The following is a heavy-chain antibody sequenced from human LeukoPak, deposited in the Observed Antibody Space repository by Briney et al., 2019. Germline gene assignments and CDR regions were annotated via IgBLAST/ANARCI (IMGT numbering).Heavy chain of an antibody. D-gene: IGHD3-22*01. CDR2: IYYSGST. J-gene: IGHJ4*02. V-gene: IGHV4-59*01. Sequence: PSETLSLTCTVSGGSISSYYWSWIRQPPGKGLKWIGNIYYSGSTNYNPSLKSRVTISVDTSKNQFSLKLSSVTAADTAVYYCARGRGMIVVEAPYYFDYWGQGTLVTVSS. CDR1: GGSISSYY. CDR3: ARGRGMIVVEAPYYFDY.